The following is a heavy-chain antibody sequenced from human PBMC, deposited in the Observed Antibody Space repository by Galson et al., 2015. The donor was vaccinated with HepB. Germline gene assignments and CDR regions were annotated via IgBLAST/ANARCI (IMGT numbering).Heavy chain of an antibody. CDR3: ARERLYSGYDWTAYYYGMDV. CDR1: GYTFTSYG. Sequence: SVKVSCKASGYTFTSYGISWVRQAPGQGLEWIGWISAYNGNTNYAQKLQGRVTMTTDTSTSTAYMELRSLRSDDTAVYYCARERLYSGYDWTAYYYGMDVWGQGTTVTVSS. CDR2: ISAYNGNT. J-gene: IGHJ6*02. D-gene: IGHD5-12*01. V-gene: IGHV1-18*04.